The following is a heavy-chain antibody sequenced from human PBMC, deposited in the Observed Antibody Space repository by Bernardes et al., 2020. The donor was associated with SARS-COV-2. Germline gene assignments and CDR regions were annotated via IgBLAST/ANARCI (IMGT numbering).Heavy chain of an antibody. V-gene: IGHV5-51*01. D-gene: IGHD3-22*01. CDR2: IYPADSQT. CDR1: GYDFERYW. Sequence: GESLKISCQGSGYDFERYWITWVRQTPGKGLECMGTIYPADSQTKYSPSFEGQVAMSVDKTVNTAFLQWNSLKASDAAIYYCARQYSSVWGGMDVWGQGTTVVVSS. CDR3: ARQYSSVWGGMDV. J-gene: IGHJ6*02.